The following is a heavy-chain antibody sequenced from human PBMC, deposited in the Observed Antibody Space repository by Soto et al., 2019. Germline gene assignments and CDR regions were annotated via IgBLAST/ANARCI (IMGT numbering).Heavy chain of an antibody. CDR1: GYRFTSYW. CDR2: IYPGDSDT. J-gene: IGHJ4*02. D-gene: IGHD5-12*01. Sequence: GESLKISCKGSGYRFTSYWIGWVRQMHGKGLEWMAIIYPGDSDTRYSPSFQGQVTISADKSISTAYLQWSSLKASDTAMYYCARLLYGDGYPDSVIDYWGQGTLVTVYS. V-gene: IGHV5-51*01. CDR3: ARLLYGDGYPDSVIDY.